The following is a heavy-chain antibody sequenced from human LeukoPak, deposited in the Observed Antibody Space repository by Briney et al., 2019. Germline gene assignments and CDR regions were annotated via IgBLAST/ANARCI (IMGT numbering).Heavy chain of an antibody. J-gene: IGHJ3*02. CDR2: ISSSSSYI. Sequence: KPGGSLRLSCAASGFTFSSYSMNWVRQAPGKGLEWVSSISSSSSYIYYADSVKGRFTISRDNAKNSLYLQMNSLRAEDTAVYYCARDREYCGGDCYDVFDIWGQGTMVTVSS. CDR1: GFTFSSYS. D-gene: IGHD2-21*02. V-gene: IGHV3-21*01. CDR3: ARDREYCGGDCYDVFDI.